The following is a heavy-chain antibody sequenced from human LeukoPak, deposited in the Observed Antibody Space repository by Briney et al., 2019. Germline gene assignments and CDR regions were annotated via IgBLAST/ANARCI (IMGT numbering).Heavy chain of an antibody. V-gene: IGHV5-51*01. D-gene: IGHD3-22*01. Sequence: GESLKISCKGSGYSFTSYWTGWVRQMPGKGLEWMGIIYPGDSDTRYSPSFEGQVTISADKSISTAYLQWSSLKASDTAMYYCARHLTPYDSSGFYYYFDYWGQGTLVTVSS. CDR2: IYPGDSDT. CDR3: ARHLTPYDSSGFYYYFDY. CDR1: GYSFTSYW. J-gene: IGHJ4*02.